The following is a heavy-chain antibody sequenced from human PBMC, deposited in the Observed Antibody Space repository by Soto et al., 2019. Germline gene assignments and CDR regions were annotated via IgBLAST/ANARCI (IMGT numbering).Heavy chain of an antibody. D-gene: IGHD3-16*01. CDR3: ARDRNPYYEYNSGLYFDEY. J-gene: IGHJ4*02. V-gene: IGHV1-3*01. CDR2: INGGNGNT. CDR1: GYTFTSYV. Sequence: ASVKVSCKTSGYTFTSYVIHWVRQAPGQRPEWMGWINGGNGNTGYSQIFQDRVTITRDTSTSTAYMELSGLRGEDTAVYYCARDRNPYYEYNSGLYFDEYWGQGTPVTVSS.